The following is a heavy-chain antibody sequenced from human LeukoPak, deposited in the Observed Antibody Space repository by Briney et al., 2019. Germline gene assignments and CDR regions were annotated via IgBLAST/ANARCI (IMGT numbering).Heavy chain of an antibody. J-gene: IGHJ1*01. CDR1: GFTFSTYA. D-gene: IGHD3-22*01. Sequence: GGSLRLSCAASGFTFSTYAMHWVRQAPGKGLEWVSLISGDGRSTYFADSVKGRFTISRDNSKNSLYLQMNSLRTEDTALYYCAKVYRYYDSSCQHWGQGTLVTVSS. CDR3: AKVYRYYDSSCQH. V-gene: IGHV3-43*02. CDR2: ISGDGRST.